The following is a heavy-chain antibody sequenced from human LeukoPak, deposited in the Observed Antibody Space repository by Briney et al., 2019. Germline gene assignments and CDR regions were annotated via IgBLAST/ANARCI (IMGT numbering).Heavy chain of an antibody. J-gene: IGHJ6*02. V-gene: IGHV3-48*03. CDR1: GFTFSSYE. D-gene: IGHD3-9*01. Sequence: SGGSLRLSCAASGFTFSSYEMNWVRQAPGKGLEWVSYISSSGSTIYYADSVKGRFTISRDNAKNSLYLQMNSLRAEDTAVYYCQGNYDILTGSYGMDVWGQGTTVTVSS. CDR2: ISSSGSTI. CDR3: QGNYDILTGSYGMDV.